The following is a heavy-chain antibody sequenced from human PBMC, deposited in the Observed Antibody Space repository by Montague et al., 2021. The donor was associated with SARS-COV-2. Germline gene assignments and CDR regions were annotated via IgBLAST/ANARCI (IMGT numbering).Heavy chain of an antibody. CDR3: VKIRAYYVDY. V-gene: IGHV3-9*01. CDR1: GFTFEDHA. CDR2: ISWNSGYL. J-gene: IGHJ4*02. Sequence: SLRLSCAASGFTFEDHAMHWVRQAPGKGLEWVSSISWNSGYLDYSESVKGRFTISRDNAKNSLYLEMDSLGVEDTALYYCVKIRAYYVDYWGQGTLVTVSS.